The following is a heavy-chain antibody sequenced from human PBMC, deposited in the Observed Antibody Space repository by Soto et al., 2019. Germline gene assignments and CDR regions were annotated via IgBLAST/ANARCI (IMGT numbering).Heavy chain of an antibody. V-gene: IGHV2-70*01. CDR2: IGWDDDK. CDR1: GFSLSTSGMC. J-gene: IGHJ4*02. D-gene: IGHD4-17*01. CDR3: ARCKMTTVVTQYYFDY. Sequence: SGPTLVNPTQTLTLTCTFSGFSLSTSGMCVSWIRQPPGKALEWLALIGWDDDKYYSTSLKTRLTISKDTSKNQVVLTMTNMDPVDTATYYCARCKMTTVVTQYYFDYWGQGTLVTVSS.